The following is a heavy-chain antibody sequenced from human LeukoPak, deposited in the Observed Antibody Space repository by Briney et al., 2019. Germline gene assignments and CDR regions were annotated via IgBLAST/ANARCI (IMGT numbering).Heavy chain of an antibody. Sequence: PSETLSLTCTVSGGSISSSSYYWGWIRQPPGKGLEWIGSIYYSGSTFYNSSLKSRLTISVDTSKHQFSLKLSSVTAADAAVYYCARHVGSCSGGACYGPFLYYYGMDVWGQGTTVTVSS. V-gene: IGHV4-39*01. J-gene: IGHJ6*02. CDR2: IYYSGST. D-gene: IGHD2-15*01. CDR3: ARHVGSCSGGACYGPFLYYYGMDV. CDR1: GGSISSSSYY.